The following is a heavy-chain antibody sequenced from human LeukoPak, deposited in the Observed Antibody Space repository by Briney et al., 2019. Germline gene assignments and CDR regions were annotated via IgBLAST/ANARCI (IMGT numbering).Heavy chain of an antibody. Sequence: GESLKISCQGSGYNFTNYWIGWVRQMPGKGLEWMGIIYPGDSDTRYSPSFQGQVTISADKSISTAYLQWSSLKASDTAMYYCASYYDILTVRYFQHWGQGTLVTVSS. V-gene: IGHV5-51*01. CDR3: ASYYDILTVRYFQH. CDR1: GYNFTNYW. J-gene: IGHJ1*01. D-gene: IGHD3-9*01. CDR2: IYPGDSDT.